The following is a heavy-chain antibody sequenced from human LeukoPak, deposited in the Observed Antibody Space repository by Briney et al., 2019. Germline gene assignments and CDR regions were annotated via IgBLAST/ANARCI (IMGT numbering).Heavy chain of an antibody. D-gene: IGHD6-6*01. CDR3: ARGSRSIAARGLIDY. J-gene: IGHJ4*02. CDR1: GFTVSSNY. Sequence: RGSLRLSCAASGFTVSSNYMSWVRQAPGKGLEWVSVIYSGGSTYYADSVKGRFTISRDNSKNTLYLQMNSLRAEDTAVYYCARGSRSIAARGLIDYWGQGTLVTVSS. CDR2: IYSGGST. V-gene: IGHV3-53*01.